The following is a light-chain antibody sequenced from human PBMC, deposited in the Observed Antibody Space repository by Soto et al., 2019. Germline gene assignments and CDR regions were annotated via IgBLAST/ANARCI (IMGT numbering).Light chain of an antibody. J-gene: IGKJ5*01. CDR2: DAS. CDR1: QSVSTY. V-gene: IGKV3-11*01. Sequence: DIVLTQSPATLSLSPGERATLSCWASQSVSTYLAWYQQKPGQAPRLLIYDASSRATGIPARFSGSGSGTDFTLTISSVEPEDFAVYYCQQRSNWIXXGQGXXLEIK. CDR3: QQRSNWIX.